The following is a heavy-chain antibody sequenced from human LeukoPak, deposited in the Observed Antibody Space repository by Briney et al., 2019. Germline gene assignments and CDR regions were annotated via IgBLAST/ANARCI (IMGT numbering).Heavy chain of an antibody. CDR3: ARVVEVNWFDP. Sequence: SQTLSLTCTVSGGSISSGSYYWSWIRQPAGKGLEWIGRIYTSGSTNYNPSLKSRVTISVDTSKNQFSLKLSSVTAADTAVYYCARVVEVNWFDPWGQGTLVTVSS. CDR1: GGSISSGSYY. V-gene: IGHV4-61*02. J-gene: IGHJ5*02. CDR2: IYTSGST.